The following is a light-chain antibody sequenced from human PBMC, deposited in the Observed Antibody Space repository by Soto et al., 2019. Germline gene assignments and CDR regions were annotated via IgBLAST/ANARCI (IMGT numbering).Light chain of an antibody. J-gene: IGLJ1*01. V-gene: IGLV2-14*03. Sequence: SALTQPASVSGSPGQSITLSCTGTSGDVGGHNAVSWYQQHPGKAPKLLTYDVYNRPSGASNRFSGSKSGNTASLTISGLQAEDEAGYYCSSYERSGAYVFGTGTKRTVL. CDR3: SSYERSGAYV. CDR2: DVY. CDR1: SGDVGGHNA.